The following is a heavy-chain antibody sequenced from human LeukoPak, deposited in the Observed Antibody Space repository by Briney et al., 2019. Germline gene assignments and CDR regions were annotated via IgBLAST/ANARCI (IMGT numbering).Heavy chain of an antibody. CDR1: GFTFSSYW. CDR2: IKQDGSEK. Sequence: PGGSLRLSCAASGFTFSSYWMSWVRQAPGKGLEWVANIKQDGSEKYYVDSVKGRFTISRDNAKNSLYLQMNSLRAGDTAVYYCARGTYSSGWGRNYYYGMDVWGQGTTVTVSS. D-gene: IGHD6-19*01. V-gene: IGHV3-7*01. J-gene: IGHJ6*02. CDR3: ARGTYSSGWGRNYYYGMDV.